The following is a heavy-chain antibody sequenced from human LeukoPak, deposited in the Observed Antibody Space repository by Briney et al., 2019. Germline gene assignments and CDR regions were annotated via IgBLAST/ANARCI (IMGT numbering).Heavy chain of an antibody. Sequence: SVKVSFKASRCTFSSYAISWVRQAPGQGREWMGRIIPIFGTANYAQKLQGRGTITTDESTSTAYMELSSLRSEDTAVYYCASWNYYDSSGYYRQPYWGQGTLVTVSS. CDR1: RCTFSSYA. CDR3: ASWNYYDSSGYYRQPY. J-gene: IGHJ4*02. V-gene: IGHV1-69*05. CDR2: IIPIFGTA. D-gene: IGHD3-22*01.